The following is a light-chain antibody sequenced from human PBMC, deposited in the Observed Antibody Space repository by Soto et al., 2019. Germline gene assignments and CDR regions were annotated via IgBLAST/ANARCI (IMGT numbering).Light chain of an antibody. Sequence: QSVLTQPPSVSGAPGQRVTISCTGSSSNIGAGHDVHWYQQLPGTAPKLLIYGNSNRPSGVPDRFSGSKSGTSASLAITGLQAEDEADYYCQSYDSSLSGYVFGTGNKVTVL. J-gene: IGLJ1*01. V-gene: IGLV1-40*01. CDR3: QSYDSSLSGYV. CDR2: GNS. CDR1: SSNIGAGHD.